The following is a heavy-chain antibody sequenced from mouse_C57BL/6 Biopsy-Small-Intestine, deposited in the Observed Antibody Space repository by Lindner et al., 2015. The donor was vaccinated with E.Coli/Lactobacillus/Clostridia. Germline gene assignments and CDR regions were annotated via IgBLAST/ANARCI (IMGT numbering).Heavy chain of an antibody. Sequence: SVKVSCKASGFTSLPMLFIGCASPGQGLSGWDGSRWQFYRKYSQKFQDRVTISRDTSATTAYMELSSLKSEDTAVYYCARDFFYFDYWGQGTLVTVSS. CDR3: ARDFFYFDY. CDR2: SRWQFYR. CDR1: GFTSLPML. V-gene: IGHV1-66*01. D-gene: IGHD2-3*01. J-gene: IGHJ4*01.